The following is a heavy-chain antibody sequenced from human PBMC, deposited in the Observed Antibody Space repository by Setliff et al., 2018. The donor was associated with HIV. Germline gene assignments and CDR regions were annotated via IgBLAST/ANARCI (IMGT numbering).Heavy chain of an antibody. CDR2: IIPILGIA. V-gene: IGHV1-69*10. Sequence: SVKVSCKASGGTFSSYAISWVRQAPGRGLEWMGGIIPILGIANYAQKFQGRVTITADKSTSTAYMELSSLRSEDTAVYYCARDLTTRGNYWGRGTLVTVSS. CDR3: ARDLTTRGNY. CDR1: GGTFSSYA. J-gene: IGHJ4*02. D-gene: IGHD4-17*01.